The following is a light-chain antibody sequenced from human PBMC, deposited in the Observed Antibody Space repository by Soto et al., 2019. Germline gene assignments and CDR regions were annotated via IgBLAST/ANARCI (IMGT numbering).Light chain of an antibody. CDR3: QQRSNWPPEIT. CDR2: DAP. V-gene: IGKV3-11*01. J-gene: IGKJ5*01. Sequence: EIVLTQSPATLSLSPGERATLSCRASQSVSSYLAWYQQKPGQAPRLLIYDAPNRATGIPARFSGSGSGTDFTLTISSLEPEDFAVYYCQQRSNWPPEITFGQGTRLEI. CDR1: QSVSSY.